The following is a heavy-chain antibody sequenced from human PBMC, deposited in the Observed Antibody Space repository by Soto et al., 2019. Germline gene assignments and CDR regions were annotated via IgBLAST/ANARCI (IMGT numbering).Heavy chain of an antibody. Sequence: QVQLVESGGGVVQPGRSLRLSCAASGFTFSSYGMHWVRQAPGKGLEWVAVISYDGSNKYYADSVKGRFTISRDNSKNTLYLQMNSLTAEDTAVYYCAKAVTTYLGYYYYGMDVWGQGTTVTVSS. D-gene: IGHD4-4*01. CDR1: GFTFSSYG. V-gene: IGHV3-30*18. CDR2: ISYDGSNK. J-gene: IGHJ6*02. CDR3: AKAVTTYLGYYYYGMDV.